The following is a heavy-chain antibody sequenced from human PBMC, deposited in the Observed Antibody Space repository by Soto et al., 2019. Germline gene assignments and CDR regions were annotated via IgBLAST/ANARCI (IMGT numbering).Heavy chain of an antibody. J-gene: IGHJ6*02. D-gene: IGHD3-10*01. CDR2: IYYSATT. CDR3: ARSSYYGSGSYSGMDV. V-gene: IGHV4-39*01. CDR1: GDSSSSRSYY. Sequence: QLQLQESGPGLVKPSETLSLTCTVSGDSSSSRSYYWGWIRQPPGKGLEWIGSIYYSATTYYNPSLKSRVTISVDTSKNQFSLSLNSVTAADTAVYYCARSSYYGSGSYSGMDVWGQGTTVTVSS.